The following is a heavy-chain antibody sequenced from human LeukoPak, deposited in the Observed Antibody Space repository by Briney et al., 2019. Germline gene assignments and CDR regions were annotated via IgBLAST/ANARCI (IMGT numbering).Heavy chain of an antibody. D-gene: IGHD4-23*01. V-gene: IGHV3-33*01. CDR1: GFSFTSYG. J-gene: IGHJ4*02. CDR3: AGVSESGNSDY. CDR2: IWYDGTNK. Sequence: GGSLRLSCAASGFSFTSYGMHWVRQAPGKGLEWVAVIWYDGTNKYYADSVKGRFTISRDTSNNMLYLQMNSLRAEDTAVYYCAGVSESGNSDYWGQGTLVTVSS.